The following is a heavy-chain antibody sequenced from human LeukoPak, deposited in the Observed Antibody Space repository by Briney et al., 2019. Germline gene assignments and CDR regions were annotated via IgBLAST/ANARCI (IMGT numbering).Heavy chain of an antibody. V-gene: IGHV1-46*03. CDR3: AREMDGGDQDY. J-gene: IGHJ4*02. Sequence: ASVTVSCEASGYTFTSYYMHWVRQAPGQGLEWMGIINPSGGNTNYAQKFQGRVTMTRDTSTSTVYMELSSLRSEDTAVYYCAREMDGGDQDYWGQGTLVTVSS. D-gene: IGHD2-21*02. CDR1: GYTFTSYY. CDR2: INPSGGNT.